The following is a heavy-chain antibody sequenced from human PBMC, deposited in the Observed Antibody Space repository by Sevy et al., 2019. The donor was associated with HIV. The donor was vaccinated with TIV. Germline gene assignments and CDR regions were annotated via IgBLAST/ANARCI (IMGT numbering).Heavy chain of an antibody. J-gene: IGHJ6*02. CDR2: IIPIFGTA. CDR3: AREWWVSGRYQDYYYYYGMDV. Sequence: ASVKVSCKASGGTFSSYAISWVRQASGQGLEWMGGIIPIFGTANYAQKFQGRVTITADESTSTAYMELSSLRSEDTAVYYCAREWWVSGRYQDYYYYYGMDVWGQGTTVTVSS. D-gene: IGHD3-16*02. CDR1: GGTFSSYA. V-gene: IGHV1-69*13.